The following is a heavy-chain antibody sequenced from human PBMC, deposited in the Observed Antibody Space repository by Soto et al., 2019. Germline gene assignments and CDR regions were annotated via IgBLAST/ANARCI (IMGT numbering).Heavy chain of an antibody. V-gene: IGHV3-33*01. Sequence: QVQLVESGGGVVQPGRSLRLSCAASGFAFSGYGMHWVRHAPGKGLEWVALIWYDGGNKYYTDCVKVLCTISRDNSKNTLYMQMTRMRAEDAAVYLCARDTTGVGGTLGGFDSLCQGTQVTVSS. CDR3: ARDTTGVGGTLGGFDS. J-gene: IGHJ4*02. D-gene: IGHD4-4*01. CDR2: IWYDGGNK. CDR1: GFAFSGYG.